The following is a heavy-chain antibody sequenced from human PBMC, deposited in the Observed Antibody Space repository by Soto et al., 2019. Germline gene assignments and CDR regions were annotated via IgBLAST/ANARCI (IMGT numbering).Heavy chain of an antibody. J-gene: IGHJ5*02. CDR1: GGSISSGDYY. Sequence: QVQLQESGPGLVKPSQTLSLTCTVSGGSISSGDYYWSWIRQPPGKGLEWIGYIYYSGSTYYNPFLQARVTISVDAYQNQFSLKLSPVTAADTAVFYCAGERPDGRRLDPWGPGTLVTVSS. CDR3: AGERPDGRRLDP. V-gene: IGHV4-30-4*01. CDR2: IYYSGST. D-gene: IGHD6-6*01.